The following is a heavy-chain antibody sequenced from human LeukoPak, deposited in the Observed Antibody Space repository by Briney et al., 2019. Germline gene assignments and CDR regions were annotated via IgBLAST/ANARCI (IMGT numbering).Heavy chain of an antibody. CDR3: ARNRFGELLIES. D-gene: IGHD3-10*01. V-gene: IGHV4-30-4*01. J-gene: IGHJ5*01. CDR1: GGSISSGDYY. CDR2: IYYSGST. Sequence: SETLSLTCTVSGGSISSGDYYWSWIRQPPGKGLEWIGYIYYSGSTYYNPSLESRVTISVDTSKNQFSLKLSSVTAADTAVYYCARNRFGELLIESWGQGTLVTVSS.